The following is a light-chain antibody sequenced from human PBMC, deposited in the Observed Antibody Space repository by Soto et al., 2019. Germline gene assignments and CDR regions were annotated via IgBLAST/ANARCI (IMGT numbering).Light chain of an antibody. CDR1: SSDIGAYNY. J-gene: IGLJ3*02. CDR2: EVN. Sequence: QSALAQSPSASGSPGQAVTISCTGSSSDIGAYNYVSWYQQYPGKAPKLIIYEVNKRPSGVPNRFSGSNSGNTASLTVSGLQADDESDYYCAAHAGSNTWVFGGGTKVTVL. CDR3: AAHAGSNTWV. V-gene: IGLV2-8*01.